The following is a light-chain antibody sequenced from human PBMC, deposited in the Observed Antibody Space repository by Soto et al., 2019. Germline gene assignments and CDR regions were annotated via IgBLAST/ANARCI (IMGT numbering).Light chain of an antibody. CDR1: QSIAKS. CDR3: QQSYSIPRT. V-gene: IGKV1-39*01. J-gene: IGKJ1*01. CDR2: SAS. Sequence: DIQMTQSPSSLSASVGDRVTITCRASQSIAKSLNWYQQKPGKAPKLLIHSASTLQSGVPSRFSGGGTGTDFTLTIDSLQPEDFATYYCQQSYSIPRTCGQGTKVEIK.